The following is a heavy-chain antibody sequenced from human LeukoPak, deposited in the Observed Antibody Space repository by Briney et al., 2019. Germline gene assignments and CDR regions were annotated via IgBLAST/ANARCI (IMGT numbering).Heavy chain of an antibody. CDR2: IHYTGNT. J-gene: IGHJ4*02. CDR1: GASVRGYY. V-gene: IGHV4-59*02. D-gene: IGHD3-10*01. CDR3: ARGYGSGSYNNFNQ. Sequence: SETLSLTCTVSGASVRGYYWSWIRQPPGEGLEWIGYIHYTGNTDYNPSLTSRATMSVDTSKNQFSLMLTSVTAADTAVYYCARGYGSGSYNNFNQWGQGLLVAVSS.